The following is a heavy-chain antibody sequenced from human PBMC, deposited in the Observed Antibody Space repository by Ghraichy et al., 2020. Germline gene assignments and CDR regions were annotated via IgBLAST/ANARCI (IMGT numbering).Heavy chain of an antibody. CDR2: IYFGGNT. CDR1: GVSVSSDRYY. J-gene: IGHJ3*02. D-gene: IGHD1-26*01. CDR3: ARRPAGSHFGAFDI. Sequence: SETLSLTCTVSGVSVSSDRYYWGWIRQPPGKGLEWVGSIYFGGNTYYNPSLTSRVTMDTSKNQFSLKLTSVTASDTAVYYCARRPAGSHFGAFDIWGQGTMVTVGS. V-gene: IGHV4-39*01.